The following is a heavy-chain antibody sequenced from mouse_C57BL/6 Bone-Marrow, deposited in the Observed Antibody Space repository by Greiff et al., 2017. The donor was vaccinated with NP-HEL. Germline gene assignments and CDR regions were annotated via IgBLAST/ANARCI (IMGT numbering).Heavy chain of an antibody. CDR3: ARIYYDYDRGY. CDR1: GFSLTSYG. J-gene: IGHJ4*01. Sequence: QVQLKESGPGLVQPSQSLSITCTVSGFSLTSYGVHWVRQSPGKGLEWLGVIWSGGSTDYNAAFISRLSISKDNSKSQVFFKMNSLQADDTAIYYCARIYYDYDRGYWGQGTSVTVSS. CDR2: IWSGGST. V-gene: IGHV2-2*01. D-gene: IGHD2-4*01.